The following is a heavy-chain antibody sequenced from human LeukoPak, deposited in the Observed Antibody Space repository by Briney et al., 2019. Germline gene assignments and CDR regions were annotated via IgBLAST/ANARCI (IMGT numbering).Heavy chain of an antibody. J-gene: IGHJ4*02. D-gene: IGHD5-18*01. V-gene: IGHV4-34*01. CDR1: GGSFSGYY. CDR3: ARVINVDTAKYYFDY. Sequence: PSETLSLTRAVYGGSFSGYYWSWIRQPPGKGLEWIGEINHSGSTNYNPSLKSRVTISVDTSKNQFSLRLSSVTAADTAVYYCARVINVDTAKYYFDYWGQGTLVTVSS. CDR2: INHSGST.